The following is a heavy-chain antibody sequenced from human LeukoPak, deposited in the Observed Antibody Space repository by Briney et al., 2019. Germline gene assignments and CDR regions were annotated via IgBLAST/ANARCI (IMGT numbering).Heavy chain of an antibody. CDR3: ARISGSYGGLYFDY. Sequence: SETLSLTCTVSGGFISSYYWSWIRQPPGKGLEWLGYIYYSGSTNYNPSLKSRVTISVDTSKNQFSLKLSSVTAADTAVYYCARISGSYGGLYFDYWGQGTLVTVSS. D-gene: IGHD1-26*01. CDR2: IYYSGST. J-gene: IGHJ4*02. V-gene: IGHV4-59*01. CDR1: GGFISSYY.